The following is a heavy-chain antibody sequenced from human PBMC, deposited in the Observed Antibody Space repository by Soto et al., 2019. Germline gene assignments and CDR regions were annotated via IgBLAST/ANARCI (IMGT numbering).Heavy chain of an antibody. Sequence: QVQLVQSGAEVKKPGASVKVSCKASGYTFTSYDINWVRQATGQGLEWMGWMNPNSGNTGYAPKFQGRVTMTRNTSISTAYMELSSLRSEDTAVYYCASLPWANYYYYGMDVWGQGTTVTVSS. CDR3: ASLPWANYYYYGMDV. V-gene: IGHV1-8*01. J-gene: IGHJ6*02. D-gene: IGHD7-27*01. CDR2: MNPNSGNT. CDR1: GYTFTSYD.